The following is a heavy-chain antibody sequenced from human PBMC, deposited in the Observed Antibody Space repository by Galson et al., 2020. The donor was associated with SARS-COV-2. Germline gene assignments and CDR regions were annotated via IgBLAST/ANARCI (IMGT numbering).Heavy chain of an antibody. CDR1: SGSFSGYY. J-gene: IGHJ4*02. D-gene: IGHD4-4*01. CDR2: INDNGST. CDR3: ARIAYSNFDW. V-gene: IGHV4-34*01. Sequence: SETLSLTCAVYSGSFSGYYWSWIRQSPGKGLEWIGEINDNGSTNYNPSLESRVTMSVDTSKNQFSLKVTSVTAADTAVYYCARIAYSNFDWWGQGTLVTVSP.